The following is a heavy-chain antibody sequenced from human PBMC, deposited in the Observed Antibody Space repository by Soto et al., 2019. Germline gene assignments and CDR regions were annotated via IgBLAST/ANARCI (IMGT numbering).Heavy chain of an antibody. V-gene: IGHV3-23*01. Sequence: GGSLRLSCAASGFTFSSYAMSWVRQAPGKVLEWVSAISGSVRSTYYADSVKGRFTISRDNSKNTLYLQMNSLRAEDTAVYYCAKGQSSGWAYYYYGMDVWGQGTSVTVSS. J-gene: IGHJ6*02. CDR3: AKGQSSGWAYYYYGMDV. CDR1: GFTFSSYA. D-gene: IGHD6-19*01. CDR2: ISGSVRST.